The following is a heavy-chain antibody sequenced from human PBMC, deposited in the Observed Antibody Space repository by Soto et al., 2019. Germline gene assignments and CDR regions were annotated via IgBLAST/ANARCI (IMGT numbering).Heavy chain of an antibody. D-gene: IGHD3-16*01. Sequence: QVQLQESGPGLVKPSETLSLTCTVSGGSISNYYWNWIRQPPGKGLEWIGYIYYRGSTNYNPSLKSRVTISVDTSKNQFSLKLSSVTAADTAVDYWARDEGGWFDPWGQGTLVTVSS. J-gene: IGHJ5*02. CDR3: ARDEGGWFDP. CDR2: IYYRGST. V-gene: IGHV4-59*01. CDR1: GGSISNYY.